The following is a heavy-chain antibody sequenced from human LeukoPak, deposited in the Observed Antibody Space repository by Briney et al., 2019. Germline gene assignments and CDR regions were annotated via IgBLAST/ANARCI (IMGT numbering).Heavy chain of an antibody. V-gene: IGHV3-21*01. CDR3: AREGGRGSSSSDYFDY. CDR2: VSSISHYI. D-gene: IGHD6-6*01. J-gene: IGHJ4*02. Sequence: PGGSLRLSCAASGFTFDDYAMHWVRQAPGKGLEWVSSVSSISHYIYYADSVKGRFTISRDNAKNSLYLQMNSLRAEDTAVYHCAREGGRGSSSSDYFDYWGQGTLVTVSS. CDR1: GFTFDDYA.